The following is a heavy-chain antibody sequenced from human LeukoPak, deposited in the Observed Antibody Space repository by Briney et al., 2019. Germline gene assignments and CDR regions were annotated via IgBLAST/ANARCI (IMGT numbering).Heavy chain of an antibody. CDR1: GFNFSPCA. J-gene: IGHJ4*01. CDR3: ARDGSGWSRDY. Sequence: GGSLRISCAASGFNFSPCAMTWVRQAPGKGLEWVSTITAGTTHIYYADSVKGRFTTSRDDAKTSLYLQLSSLRTEDTAVYYCARDGSGWSRDYWGHGTLVTVSS. V-gene: IGHV3-21*01. CDR2: ITAGTTHI. D-gene: IGHD6-13*01.